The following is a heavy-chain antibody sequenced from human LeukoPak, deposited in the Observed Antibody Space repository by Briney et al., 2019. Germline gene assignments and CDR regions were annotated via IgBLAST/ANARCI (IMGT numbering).Heavy chain of an antibody. CDR2: INPKSGGT. D-gene: IGHD1-14*01. CDR3: ARGPSYSPTTVDY. CDR1: GYTFTGYY. Sequence: GASVKVSCKASGYTFTGYYMHWVRQAPGQRLEWMGWINPKSGGTNYAQKFQGRVTMTRDTSISTAYMELSRLRSDDTAVYYFARGPSYSPTTVDYWGQGTLVTVSS. V-gene: IGHV1-2*02. J-gene: IGHJ4*02.